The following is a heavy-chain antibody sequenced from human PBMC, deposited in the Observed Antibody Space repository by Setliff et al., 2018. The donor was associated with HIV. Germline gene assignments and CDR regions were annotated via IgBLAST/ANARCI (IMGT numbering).Heavy chain of an antibody. V-gene: IGHV1-69*04. Sequence: SVKVSCKASGGTFSAYAVNWVRQAPGQGLEWMGRIIAILGTPNYSHKFQGRVTITADKSTTTTYMELSSLRSDDTAIYYCARDFHVLGYCSADSCPYDASDVWGQGTVVTVSS. D-gene: IGHD2-15*01. J-gene: IGHJ3*01. CDR2: IIAILGTP. CDR3: ARDFHVLGYCSADSCPYDASDV. CDR1: GGTFSAYA.